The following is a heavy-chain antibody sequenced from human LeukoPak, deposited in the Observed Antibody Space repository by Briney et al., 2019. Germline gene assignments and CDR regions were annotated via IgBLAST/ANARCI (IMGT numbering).Heavy chain of an antibody. J-gene: IGHJ4*02. CDR3: ARASDGWFGEHPFDY. D-gene: IGHD3-10*01. CDR2: IIPIFGTA. Sequence: SVKVSCKASGGTFSSYAISWVRQAPGQGLEWMGGIIPIFGTANYAQKFQGRVTMTRDTSISTAYTELSRLRSDDTAVYYCARASDGWFGEHPFDYWGQGTLVTVSS. CDR1: GGTFSSYA. V-gene: IGHV1-69*05.